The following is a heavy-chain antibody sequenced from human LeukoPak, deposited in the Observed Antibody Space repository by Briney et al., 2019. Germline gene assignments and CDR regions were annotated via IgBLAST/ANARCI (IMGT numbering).Heavy chain of an antibody. Sequence: SVKVSCKASGYTFTAHFMHWVRQAPGQGLEWMGGIIPIFGTANYAQKFQGRVTITTDESTSTAYMELSSLRSEDTAVYYCARERGQQLVYWGQGTLVTVSS. D-gene: IGHD6-13*01. CDR2: IIPIFGTA. CDR3: ARERGQQLVY. V-gene: IGHV1-69*05. CDR1: GYTFTAHF. J-gene: IGHJ4*02.